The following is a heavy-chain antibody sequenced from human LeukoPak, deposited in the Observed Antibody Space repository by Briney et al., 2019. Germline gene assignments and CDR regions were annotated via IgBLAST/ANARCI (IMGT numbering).Heavy chain of an antibody. CDR3: ARGRIAAAGTSRNYYYYYMDV. CDR2: IYTSGST. V-gene: IGHV4-61*02. D-gene: IGHD6-13*01. Sequence: SQTLSLTCTVSGGSISSGSYYWSWIRQPAGKGLEWIGRIYTSGSTNYNPSLKSRVTISVDTSKNQFSLKLSSVTAADTAVYYCARGRIAAAGTSRNYYYYYMDVWGKGTTVTVSS. CDR1: GGSISSGSYY. J-gene: IGHJ6*03.